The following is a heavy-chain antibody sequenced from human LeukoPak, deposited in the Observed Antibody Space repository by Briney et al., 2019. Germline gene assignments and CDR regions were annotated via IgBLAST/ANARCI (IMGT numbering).Heavy chain of an antibody. J-gene: IGHJ5*02. CDR3: ARSLGVATSPA. V-gene: IGHV3-21*01. CDR2: ISSSSSYI. Sequence: GGSLRLSCAASGFTFSSYAMHWVRQAPGKGLEWVSSISSSSSYIYYADSVKGRFTISRDNAKNSLYLQMNSLRAEDTAVYYCARSLGVATSPAWGQGTLVTVSS. CDR1: GFTFSSYA. D-gene: IGHD5-12*01.